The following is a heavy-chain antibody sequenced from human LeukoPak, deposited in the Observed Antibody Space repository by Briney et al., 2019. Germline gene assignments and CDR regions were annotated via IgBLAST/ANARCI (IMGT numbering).Heavy chain of an antibody. J-gene: IGHJ6*03. CDR1: GGTFSSYA. D-gene: IGHD6-6*01. V-gene: IGHV1-69*05. CDR2: IIPIFGTA. Sequence: ASVKVSCKASGGTFSSYAISWVRQAPGQGLEWMGGIIPIFGTANYAQKFQGRVTITTDESTSTAYMELSSLRSGDTAVYYCARGSSSSEHYYYYYYMDVWGKGTTVTVSS. CDR3: ARGSSSSEHYYYYYYMDV.